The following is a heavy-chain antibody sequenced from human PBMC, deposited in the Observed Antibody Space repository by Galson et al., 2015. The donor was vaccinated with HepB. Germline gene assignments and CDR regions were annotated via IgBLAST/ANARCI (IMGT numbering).Heavy chain of an antibody. Sequence: SLRLSCAASGFTFNDYWMSWVRQVPGKGLEWVASVAQDGSKTYSVDSVKGRFTISRDNAKNSLYLQMNSLRAEDTAVYYCARDENSGYDFWSGYYGHHFDYWGQGTLVTVSS. CDR2: VAQDGSKT. D-gene: IGHD3-3*01. J-gene: IGHJ4*02. CDR1: GFTFNDYW. V-gene: IGHV3-7*01. CDR3: ARDENSGYDFWSGYYGHHFDY.